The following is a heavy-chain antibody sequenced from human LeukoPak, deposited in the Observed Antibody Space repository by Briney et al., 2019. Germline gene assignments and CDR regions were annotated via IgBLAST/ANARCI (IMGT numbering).Heavy chain of an antibody. D-gene: IGHD2-15*01. CDR3: ATSHDSAGND. CDR2: VRHDGSAK. CDR1: GFAFSDFW. Sequence: GGSLRLSCAASGFAFSDFWMSWVRQAPGKGLEWVANVRHDGSAKYYVPSVRGRFTISRDNAKNSLHLQMNSLTVEDTAVYYCATSHDSAGNDWGQGTLVTVSS. V-gene: IGHV3-7*01. J-gene: IGHJ4*02.